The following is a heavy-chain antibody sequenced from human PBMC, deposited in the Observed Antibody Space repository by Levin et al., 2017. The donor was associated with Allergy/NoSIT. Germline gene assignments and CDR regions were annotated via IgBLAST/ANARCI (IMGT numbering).Heavy chain of an antibody. CDR1: GYTFTSYA. CDR3: ARESRARVAVVNDAFDI. J-gene: IGHJ3*02. D-gene: IGHD6-19*01. V-gene: IGHV1-3*01. CDR2: INAGNGNT. Sequence: GESLKISCKASGYTFTSYAMHWVRLAPGQRLEWMGWINAGNGNTKYSQKFQGRVTITRDTSASTAYMELSSLRSEDTAVYYCARESRARVAVVNDAFDIWGQGTMVTVSS.